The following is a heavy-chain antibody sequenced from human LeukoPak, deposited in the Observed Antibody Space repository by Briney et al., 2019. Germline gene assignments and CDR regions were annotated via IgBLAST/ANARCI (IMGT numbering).Heavy chain of an antibody. D-gene: IGHD1-26*01. CDR3: ARKLRLGGNWFDP. J-gene: IGHJ5*02. CDR1: GGTFTSYA. V-gene: IGHV1-69*13. CDR2: IIPISGTT. Sequence: SVKVSCKTSGGTFTSYAITWVRQVPGQGLEWMGKIIPISGTTNYAQKFQGRVTFTADESTSTAYMELSSLRSEDTALYYCARKLRLGGNWFDPWGQGTLVTVSS.